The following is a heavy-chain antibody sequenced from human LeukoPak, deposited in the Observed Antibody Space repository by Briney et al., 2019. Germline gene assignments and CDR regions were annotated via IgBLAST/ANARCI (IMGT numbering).Heavy chain of an antibody. Sequence: PGGSLRLSCAASGFTVSTNYMSWVRQAPRKGLEWVSLIYSGGGTYYADSVKGRFTISGDNSRNTLSLQMNSLRVDDTAVYYCARGFRSVTTWGYFDYWGQGALVTVSS. D-gene: IGHD4-17*01. J-gene: IGHJ4*02. CDR3: ARGFRSVTTWGYFDY. CDR2: IYSGGGT. V-gene: IGHV3-66*01. CDR1: GFTVSTNY.